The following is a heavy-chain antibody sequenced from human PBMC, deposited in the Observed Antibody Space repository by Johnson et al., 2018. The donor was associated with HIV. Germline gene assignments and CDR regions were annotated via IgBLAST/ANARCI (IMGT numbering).Heavy chain of an antibody. Sequence: MLLVESGGGVVRPGGSLRLSCAASGFTFDDYGMSWVRQAPGKGLEWVYGINWNGGSTGYADSVKGRFTISRDNSKNPLYLQMNSLRAEDTAVYYCAKVYSSSVPAPGIWGQGTMVTVSS. CDR2: INWNGGST. D-gene: IGHD6-6*01. CDR3: AKVYSSSVPAPGI. J-gene: IGHJ3*02. V-gene: IGHV3-20*04. CDR1: GFTFDDYG.